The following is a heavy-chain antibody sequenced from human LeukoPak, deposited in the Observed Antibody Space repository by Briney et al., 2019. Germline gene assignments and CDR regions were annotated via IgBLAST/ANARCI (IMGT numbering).Heavy chain of an antibody. Sequence: TGGSLRLSCAASGFTFSSYGMHWVRQAPGKGLEWVAVIWYDGSNKYYADSVKGRFTISRDNSKNTLYLQMNSLRAEDTAVYYCARGSQYYDFWSGHIPFQHWGQGILVTVSS. CDR1: GFTFSSYG. CDR2: IWYDGSNK. J-gene: IGHJ1*01. CDR3: ARGSQYYDFWSGHIPFQH. D-gene: IGHD3-3*01. V-gene: IGHV3-33*01.